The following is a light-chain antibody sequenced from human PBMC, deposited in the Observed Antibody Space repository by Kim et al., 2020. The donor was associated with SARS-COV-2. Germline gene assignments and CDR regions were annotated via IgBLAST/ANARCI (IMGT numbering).Light chain of an antibody. Sequence: SVSPGQTASITCSGDKLGDRDAFWYQQRPGQSPVVVIYQDSKRPSGIPERFSGSNSGNTATLTISGTQAMDEADYYCQAWDSSTWVFGGGTQLTVL. J-gene: IGLJ3*02. CDR2: QDS. CDR3: QAWDSSTWV. CDR1: KLGDRD. V-gene: IGLV3-1*01.